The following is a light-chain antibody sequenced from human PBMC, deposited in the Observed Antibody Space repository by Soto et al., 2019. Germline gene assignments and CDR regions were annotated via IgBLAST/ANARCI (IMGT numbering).Light chain of an antibody. CDR1: QNINIY. V-gene: IGKV1-39*01. J-gene: IGKJ2*01. CDR3: QKSYSTPRT. CDR2: AAS. Sequence: DIQMTQSPSSLSAAVGDRVTSTCRACQNINIYLNWYQQKPGKAPQVLIYAASSLQSVVPSRFTGRGSGTDFTLTISSLQSEDFGTYYCQKSYSTPRTFGHRTKLEIK.